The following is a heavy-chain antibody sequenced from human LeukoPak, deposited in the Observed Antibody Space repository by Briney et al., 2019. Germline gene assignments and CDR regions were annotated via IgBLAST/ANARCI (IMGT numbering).Heavy chain of an antibody. CDR3: FCSKTSSLSNYFDH. V-gene: IGHV1-2*02. J-gene: IGHJ4*02. CDR2: INPNSGDT. D-gene: IGHD2-2*01. CDR1: GYTFTGHF. Sequence: EASVKVSCKTSGYTFTGHFMHWARQAPGQGLEWMGWINPNSGDTNYAPKFHGRVTMTRDTSISTAYMELTSLRSDDTAVYYCFCSKTSSLSNYFDHWGQGTLVTVSS.